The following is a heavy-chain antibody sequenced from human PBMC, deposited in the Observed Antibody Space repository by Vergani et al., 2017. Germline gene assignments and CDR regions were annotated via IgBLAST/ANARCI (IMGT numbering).Heavy chain of an antibody. D-gene: IGHD2-15*01. V-gene: IGHV1-69*11. CDR2: IIPSLATT. CDR1: GGTFSSYA. Sequence: QVQLVQSGAEVKKPGSSVKVSCKASGGTFSSYALNWVRQAPGQGLEWMGRIIPSLATTIYAQKFQGRVTITADESTSTAYMELSSLKSEDTAVFYCARATCSGGGSYRGFEYWGQGSLITVSS. CDR3: ARATCSGGGSYRGFEY. J-gene: IGHJ4*02.